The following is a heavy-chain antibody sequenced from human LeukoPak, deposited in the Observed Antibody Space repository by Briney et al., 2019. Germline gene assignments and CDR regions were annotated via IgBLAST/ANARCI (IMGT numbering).Heavy chain of an antibody. J-gene: IGHJ4*02. Sequence: GGSLRLSCAASGFTFSTYWMSWVRQAPGTGLEWVANIKQDGREKYYVGSVKGRFTISRDNAKNSLYLQMNSLRAKDTAVYYCARLYYDFLTAYYTFDYWGQGALVTVSS. CDR1: GFTFSTYW. CDR3: ARLYYDFLTAYYTFDY. V-gene: IGHV3-7*01. CDR2: IKQDGREK. D-gene: IGHD3-9*01.